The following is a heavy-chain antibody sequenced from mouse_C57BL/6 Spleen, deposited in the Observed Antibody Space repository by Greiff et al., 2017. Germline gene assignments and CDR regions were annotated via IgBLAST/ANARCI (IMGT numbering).Heavy chain of an antibody. D-gene: IGHD2-2*01. Sequence: EVKVEESGGGLVKPGGSLKLSCAASGFTFSDYGMHWVRQAPEKGLEWVAYISSGSSTIYYADTVQGRFTISRDNAKTTPFLQMTSLRSEDTAMYYCARERLRRYAMDGWGQGTSVTVAS. V-gene: IGHV5-17*01. CDR2: ISSGSSTI. CDR3: ARERLRRYAMDG. CDR1: GFTFSDYG. J-gene: IGHJ4*01.